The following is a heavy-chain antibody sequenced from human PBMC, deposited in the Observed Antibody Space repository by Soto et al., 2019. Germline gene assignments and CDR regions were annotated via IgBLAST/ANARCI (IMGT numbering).Heavy chain of an antibody. CDR1: GFSLSTTGMC. V-gene: IGHV2-70*01. J-gene: IGHJ4*02. Sequence: SGPTLVNPTQPPTLTCTFSGFSLSTTGMCVSWIRQPPGKALEWLALIDWADDKYYSTSLKTRLTISKDTSKNQVVLTMTNVEPVDTATYFCSRAVGGFTYGYPDYWGQGTLVTVSS. CDR3: SRAVGGFTYGYPDY. D-gene: IGHD5-18*01. CDR2: IDWADDK.